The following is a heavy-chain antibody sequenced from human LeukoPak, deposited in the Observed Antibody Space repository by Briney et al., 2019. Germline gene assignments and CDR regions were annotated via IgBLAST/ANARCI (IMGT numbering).Heavy chain of an antibody. CDR3: TTSSHDLLDTDY. Sequence: SETLSLTCTVSGGSISSYYWGWIRQPPGKGLEWIGYIYNSGSTNYNPSLRSRVTISVDTSKKQFSLKLSSVTAADTAAYYCTTSSHDLLDTDYWGQGTLVTVSS. V-gene: IGHV4-59*01. CDR1: GGSISSYY. J-gene: IGHJ4*02. D-gene: IGHD1-1*01. CDR2: IYNSGST.